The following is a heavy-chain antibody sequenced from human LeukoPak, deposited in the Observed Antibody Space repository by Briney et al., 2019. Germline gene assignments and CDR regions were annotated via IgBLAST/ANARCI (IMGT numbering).Heavy chain of an antibody. D-gene: IGHD6-6*01. Sequence: ASVKVSCKASGGTFSSYAISWVRQAPGQGLEWMGGIIPIFGTANYAQKFQGRVTITADESTSTAYMELSSLRSEDTAVYYCARALAARPLWYFDLWGSGTLVTVSS. CDR2: IIPIFGTA. CDR1: GGTFSSYA. V-gene: IGHV1-69*13. J-gene: IGHJ2*01. CDR3: ARALAARPLWYFDL.